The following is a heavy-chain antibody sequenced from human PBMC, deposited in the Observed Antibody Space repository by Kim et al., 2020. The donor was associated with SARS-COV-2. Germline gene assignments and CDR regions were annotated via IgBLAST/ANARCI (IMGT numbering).Heavy chain of an antibody. CDR1: GGSISSSSYY. J-gene: IGHJ6*02. CDR3: ARLVGAYCGGDCYPYYYYYYGIDV. Sequence: SETLSLTCTVSGGSISSSSYYWGWIRQPPGKGLKWIGSIYYSGSTYYNPSLKSRVTISVDTSKNQFSLKLSSVTAADTAVYYCARLVGAYCGGDCYPYYYYYYGIDVWGQGTTVTVSS. V-gene: IGHV4-39*01. D-gene: IGHD2-21*02. CDR2: IYYSGST.